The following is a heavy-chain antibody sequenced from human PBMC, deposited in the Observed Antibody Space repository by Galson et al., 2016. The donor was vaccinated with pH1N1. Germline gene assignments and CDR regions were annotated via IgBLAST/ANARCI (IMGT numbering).Heavy chain of an antibody. Sequence: SGFTFTTYGFNWVRQAPGQGLAWMGGVSAYSGKTNYAQKFQGRVTMTTDTSTNTAYMELASLESDDTAVYYCARDEGGDFWSGYYYFDYWGQGTLVTVSS. D-gene: IGHD3-3*01. CDR1: GFTFTTYG. CDR3: ARDEGGDFWSGYYYFDY. V-gene: IGHV1-18*01. CDR2: VSAYSGKT. J-gene: IGHJ4*02.